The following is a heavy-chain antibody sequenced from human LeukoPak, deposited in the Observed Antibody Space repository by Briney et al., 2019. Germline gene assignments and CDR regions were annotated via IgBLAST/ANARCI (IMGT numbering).Heavy chain of an antibody. CDR3: ARVESGGYFDY. CDR1: GYTFTNYY. D-gene: IGHD2-8*02. Sequence: SSVKVSCKASGYTFTNYYMHWVRQAPGQGLEWLGLISPTGSSTNYAQKFRGRVTMTRDTSTTTVYMELSSLRSEDTAVYYCARVESGGYFDYWGQGTLVTVS. J-gene: IGHJ4*02. CDR2: ISPTGSST. V-gene: IGHV1-46*01.